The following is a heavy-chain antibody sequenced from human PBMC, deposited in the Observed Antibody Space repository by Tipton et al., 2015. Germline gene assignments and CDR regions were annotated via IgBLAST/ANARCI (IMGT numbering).Heavy chain of an antibody. D-gene: IGHD6-19*01. CDR2: ISGRGAST. CDR1: GFTVSSNY. CDR3: ASSMSVAGTGDS. Sequence: GSLRLSCEASGFTVSSNYISWVRQAPGKGLEWVSAISGRGASTFYADSVKGRFTISRDNSQNTLFLQMNSLRTDDTAVYYCASSMSVAGTGDSWGQGTLVTVSS. V-gene: IGHV3-53*01. J-gene: IGHJ4*02.